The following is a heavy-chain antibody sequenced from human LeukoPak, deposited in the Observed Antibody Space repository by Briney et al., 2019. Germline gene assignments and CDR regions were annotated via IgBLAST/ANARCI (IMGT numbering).Heavy chain of an antibody. CDR1: GYTFTNHG. Sequence: ASVKVSCKTSGYTFTNHGIGWVRQAPGQGLEWMEWISAYTGDTHYVQKFNDRVTMTIDASTSTAYTELTSLRSDDTAFYCCARGLGLRLRPSRFDPWGQGTLVTVSS. J-gene: IGHJ5*02. D-gene: IGHD3-16*01. V-gene: IGHV1-18*01. CDR2: ISAYTGDT. CDR3: ARGLGLRLRPSRFDP.